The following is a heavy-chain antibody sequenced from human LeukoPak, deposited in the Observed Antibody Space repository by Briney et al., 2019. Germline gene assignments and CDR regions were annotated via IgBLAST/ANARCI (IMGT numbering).Heavy chain of an antibody. CDR3: AREEVVPAAMSYYYYGMDV. V-gene: IGHV3-21*01. J-gene: IGHJ6*02. CDR2: ISSSSSYI. Sequence: GGSLRLSCAASGFTFSSYSMNWVRQAPGKGLEWVSSISSSSSYIYYADSVKGRFTISRDNAKNSLYLQMNSLRAEDTAVYYCAREEVVPAAMSYYYYGMDVWGQGATVTVSS. CDR1: GFTFSSYS. D-gene: IGHD2-2*01.